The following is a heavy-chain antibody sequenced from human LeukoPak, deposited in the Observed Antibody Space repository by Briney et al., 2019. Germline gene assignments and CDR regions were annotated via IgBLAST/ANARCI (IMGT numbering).Heavy chain of an antibody. CDR1: GGTFSTSS. V-gene: IGHV1-69*02. J-gene: IGHJ4*02. CDR3: ATTGNHDS. Sequence: SVKVSCTASGGTFSTSSVRWVRQAPGQGLEWLGRIITMLNIANYGQKLQRRLAITANKSTGTAYLEMSSLTPEDTSVYWCATTGNHDSWGQGTLVRVS. D-gene: IGHD1-1*01. CDR2: IITMLNIA.